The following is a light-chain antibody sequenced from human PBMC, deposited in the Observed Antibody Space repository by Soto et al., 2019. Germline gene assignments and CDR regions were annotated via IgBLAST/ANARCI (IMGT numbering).Light chain of an antibody. V-gene: IGKV3-15*01. J-gene: IGKJ2*01. CDR3: QVRFT. CDR1: QSASRE. CDR2: GAS. Sequence: MVLSQSPATLSVSPGERVTLPWRASQSASREMAWYQQRPGQAPRLLIYGASTRATGVPARFSGSGSGTEFTLTISSLQPEDSAVYYCQVRFTFGQGTKLEIK.